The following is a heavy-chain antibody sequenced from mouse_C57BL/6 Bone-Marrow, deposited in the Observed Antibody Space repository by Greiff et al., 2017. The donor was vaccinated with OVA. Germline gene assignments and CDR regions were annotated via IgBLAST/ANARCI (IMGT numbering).Heavy chain of an antibody. CDR1: GYTFTDYN. CDR2: INPNNGGT. V-gene: IGHV1-18*01. J-gene: IGHJ1*03. D-gene: IGHD2-4*01. Sequence: EVQLQQSGPELVKPGASVKIPCKASGYTFTDYNMDWVKQSHGKSLEWIGDINPNNGGTIYNQKFKGKATLTVDKSSSTAYMELRSLTSEDTAVYYCGRDDYDGPHWYFDVWGTGTTVTVSS. CDR3: GRDDYDGPHWYFDV.